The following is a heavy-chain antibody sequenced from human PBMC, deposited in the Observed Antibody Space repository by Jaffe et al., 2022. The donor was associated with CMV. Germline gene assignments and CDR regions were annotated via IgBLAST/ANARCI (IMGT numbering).Heavy chain of an antibody. J-gene: IGHJ6*03. V-gene: IGHV3-21*01. CDR2: ISSSSSYI. CDR1: GFTFSSYS. CDR3: ARHYYDSSGYYYYMDV. Sequence: EVQLVESGGGLVKPGGSLRLSCAASGFTFSSYSMNWVRQAPGKGLEWVSSISSSSSYIYYADSVKGRFTISRDNAKNSLYLQMNSLRAEDTAVYYCARHYYDSSGYYYYMDVWGKGTTVTVSS. D-gene: IGHD3-22*01.